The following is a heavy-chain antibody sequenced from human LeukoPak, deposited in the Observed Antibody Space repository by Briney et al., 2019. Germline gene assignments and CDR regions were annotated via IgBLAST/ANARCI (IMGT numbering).Heavy chain of an antibody. J-gene: IGHJ3*02. D-gene: IGHD4-17*01. CDR1: GFTFSSYG. Sequence: PGGSLRLSCAASGFTFSSYGMSWVRQAPGKGLEWVSAISNSGGSTYYADSVKGRFTISRNNSKNTLYLQMNSLRAEDTAVYYCAKDLSYGDPVIWGQGTMVTVSS. CDR2: ISNSGGST. V-gene: IGHV3-23*01. CDR3: AKDLSYGDPVI.